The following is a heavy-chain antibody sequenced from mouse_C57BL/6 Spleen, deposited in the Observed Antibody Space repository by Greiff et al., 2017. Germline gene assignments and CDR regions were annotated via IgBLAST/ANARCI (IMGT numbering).Heavy chain of an antibody. CDR1: GYTFTSYW. J-gene: IGHJ2*01. CDR2: IYPSDSET. Sequence: QVQLQQPGAELVRPGSSVKLSCKASGYTFTSYWMDWVKQRPGQGLEWIGNIYPSDSETHYNQKFKDKATVTVDKSSSTAYMQLSNLTSEDSAVYYCARSPSLYYFDYWGQGTTLTVSS. CDR3: ARSPSLYYFDY. V-gene: IGHV1-61*01.